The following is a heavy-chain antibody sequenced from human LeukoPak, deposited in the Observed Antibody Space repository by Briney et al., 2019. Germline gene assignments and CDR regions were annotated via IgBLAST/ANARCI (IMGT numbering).Heavy chain of an antibody. J-gene: IGHJ6*03. CDR2: VSYDGSIK. CDR3: AKVMPPGRIRFYSYYMDV. D-gene: IGHD2-15*01. CDR1: GFTFSSHA. V-gene: IGHV3-30-3*01. Sequence: GGSLRLSCAASGFTFSSHAMHWVRQAPGKGLEWVAIVSYDGSIKYYADSVKGRFTISRDNSKNTLYLQMDGLRVEDTAVYYCAKVMPPGRIRFYSYYMDVWGKGTTVTVS.